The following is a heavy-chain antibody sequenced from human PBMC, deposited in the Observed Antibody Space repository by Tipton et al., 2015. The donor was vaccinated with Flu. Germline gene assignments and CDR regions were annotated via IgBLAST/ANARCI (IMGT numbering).Heavy chain of an antibody. V-gene: IGHV4-34*01. CDR2: INHRGST. D-gene: IGHD2/OR15-2a*01. Sequence: TLSLTCAVYGGSFSGYYWSWIRQPPGKGLEWIGEINHRGSTNYNPSLKSQVTISVDTSKNQFSLKLSSVTAADTAVYYCARGYLSGAFDIWGQGTMVTVSS. J-gene: IGHJ3*02. CDR1: GGSFSGYY. CDR3: ARGYLSGAFDI.